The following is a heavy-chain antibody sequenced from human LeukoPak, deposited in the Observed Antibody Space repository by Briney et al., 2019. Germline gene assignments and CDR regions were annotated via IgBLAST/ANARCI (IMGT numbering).Heavy chain of an antibody. CDR2: IYYSGST. D-gene: IGHD2-15*01. Sequence: SETLSLTCTVSGGSISSYYWSWIRQPPGKGLEWIGYIYYSGSTNYNPSLKSRVTTSVDTSKNQFSLKLSSVTAADTAVYYCARDQDRGWFDHWGQGTLVTVSS. V-gene: IGHV4-59*01. J-gene: IGHJ5*02. CDR1: GGSISSYY. CDR3: ARDQDRGWFDH.